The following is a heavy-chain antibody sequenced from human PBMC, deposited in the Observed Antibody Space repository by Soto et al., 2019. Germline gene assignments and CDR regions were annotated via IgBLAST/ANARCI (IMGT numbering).Heavy chain of an antibody. CDR1: GYTFTGYY. V-gene: IGHV1-2*04. J-gene: IGHJ4*02. CDR3: ARGYGSGTPGDY. Sequence: GASVKVSCKASGYTFTGYYMHWVRQAPGQGLEWMGWINPNSGGTNYAQKFQGWVTMTRDTSISTAYMEPSRLRSDDTAVYYCARGYGSGTPGDYWGQGTLVTVSS. D-gene: IGHD3-10*01. CDR2: INPNSGGT.